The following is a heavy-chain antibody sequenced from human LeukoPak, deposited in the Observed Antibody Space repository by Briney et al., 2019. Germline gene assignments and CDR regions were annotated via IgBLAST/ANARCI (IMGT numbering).Heavy chain of an antibody. CDR1: GFTFNTYA. V-gene: IGHV3-23*01. CDR3: TRGYAGIDY. Sequence: GGSLRLSCAASGFTFNTYAMSWVRQAPGKGLEWVSGISGSGGSTFYADSVKGRFTISRDNAKNTLYLQMNSLRAEDTAVYYCTRGYAGIDYWGQGTLVTVSS. D-gene: IGHD5-12*01. J-gene: IGHJ4*02. CDR2: ISGSGGST.